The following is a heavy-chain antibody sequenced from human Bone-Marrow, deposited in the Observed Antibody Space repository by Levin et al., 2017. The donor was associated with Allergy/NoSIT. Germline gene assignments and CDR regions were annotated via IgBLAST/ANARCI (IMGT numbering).Heavy chain of an antibody. CDR1: GDTFRNYA. V-gene: IGHV1-69*15. CDR2: IIPKFGIP. Sequence: KISCKASGDTFRNYAITWVRQAPGQGLEWVGTIIPKFGIPQYAQKFQGRVTITADESTSTAYMELSSLTSEDTAVFFCARDGSSSSLDVWGQGTTVTVSS. D-gene: IGHD6-13*01. J-gene: IGHJ6*02. CDR3: ARDGSSSSLDV.